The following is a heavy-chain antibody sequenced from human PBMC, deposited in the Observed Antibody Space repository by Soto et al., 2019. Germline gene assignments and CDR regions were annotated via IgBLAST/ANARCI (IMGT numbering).Heavy chain of an antibody. V-gene: IGHV4-59*01. Sequence: PSETLSLTCTVSGGSISSYYWSWIRQPPGKGLEWIGYIYYSGSTNYNPSLKSRVTISVDTSKNQFSLKLSSVTAADTAVYYCARDSPSGSYHTGFDYWGQGTLVTVSS. CDR1: GGSISSYY. D-gene: IGHD1-26*01. CDR3: ARDSPSGSYHTGFDY. CDR2: IYYSGST. J-gene: IGHJ4*02.